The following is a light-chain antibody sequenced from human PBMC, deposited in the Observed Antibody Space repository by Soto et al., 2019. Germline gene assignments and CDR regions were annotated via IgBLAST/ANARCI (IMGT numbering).Light chain of an antibody. CDR3: QQDYTIPYS. V-gene: IGKV4-1*01. CDR1: QSVLKSSNNKNY. J-gene: IGKJ2*01. Sequence: DIVMTQSPDSLAVSLGERATINCKSSQSVLKSSNNKNYVAWYQQKPGQPPKLLIFWASTRESGVPDRFSGSGSGTDFTLTISSLQAEDVAVYYCQQDYTIPYSCGQGTKLEIK. CDR2: WAS.